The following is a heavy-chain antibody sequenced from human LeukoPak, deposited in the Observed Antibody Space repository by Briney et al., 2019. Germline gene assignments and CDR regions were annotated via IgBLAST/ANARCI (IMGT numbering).Heavy chain of an antibody. CDR1: GFTFGDYA. Sequence: GGSLRLSCTASGFTFGDYAMSWVRQAPGKGLEWVGFIRSKAYGGTTEYAASVRGRFTISRDDSKSVAYLQMNNLKTGDTAVYYCTRSRYYYDSNQRLDYWGQGTLVTVSP. V-gene: IGHV3-49*04. CDR3: TRSRYYYDSNQRLDY. D-gene: IGHD3-22*01. CDR2: IRSKAYGGTT. J-gene: IGHJ4*02.